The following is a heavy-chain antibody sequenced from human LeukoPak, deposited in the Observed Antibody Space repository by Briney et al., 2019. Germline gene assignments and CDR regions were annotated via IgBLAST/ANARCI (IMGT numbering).Heavy chain of an antibody. CDR2: ISGNGGST. D-gene: IGHD3-16*01. J-gene: IGHJ4*02. Sequence: GGSLRLSCAASGFTFSSYAMSWVRQAPGKGLEWVSAISGNGGSTYYADSVKGRFTISRDNAKNTLYLQMNSLRAEDTAVSYCAKVGRGDEYVRGSYKAYWGQGTLVTVSS. CDR3: AKVGRGDEYVRGSYKAY. V-gene: IGHV3-23*01. CDR1: GFTFSSYA.